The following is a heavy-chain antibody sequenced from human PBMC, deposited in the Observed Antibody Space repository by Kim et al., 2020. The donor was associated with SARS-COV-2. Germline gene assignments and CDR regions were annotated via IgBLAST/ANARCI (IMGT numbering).Heavy chain of an antibody. CDR1: GFTFSTYA. J-gene: IGHJ2*01. CDR2: IYGGGGAI. Sequence: GGSLRLSCAASGFTFSTYAMNWVRQAPGKGLEWVSSIYGGGGAIYYAASVQGRFTISRDTSKNTLYLQMNSLRVEDTAVYYCTKESAAPYFDHWCR. CDR3: TKESAAPYFDH. V-gene: IGHV3-23*01.